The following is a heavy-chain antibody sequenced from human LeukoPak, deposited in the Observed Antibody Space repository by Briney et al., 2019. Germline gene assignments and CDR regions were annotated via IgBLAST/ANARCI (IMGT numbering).Heavy chain of an antibody. J-gene: IGHJ4*02. CDR2: IYTSGST. Sequence: SETLSLTCTVSGVSISSYYWTWIRQPAGKGLEWIGRIYTSGSTNYNPSLKKRVTMILDTSKNQFSLKLSSVTAADTAVYYCARDRYYYDSSGYYLDYWGQGTLVTVSS. D-gene: IGHD3-22*01. CDR3: ARDRYYYDSSGYYLDY. V-gene: IGHV4-4*07. CDR1: GVSISSYY.